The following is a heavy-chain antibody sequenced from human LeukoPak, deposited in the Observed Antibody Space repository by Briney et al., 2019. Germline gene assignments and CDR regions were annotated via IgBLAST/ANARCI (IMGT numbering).Heavy chain of an antibody. J-gene: IGHJ4*02. D-gene: IGHD4-11*01. V-gene: IGHV3-64*01. Sequence: GGSLRLSCAASGFTFSSYAMHWVRQAPGKGLEYVSAISSNGGSTYYANSVKGRFTISRDKSKNTLYLQMGSLRAEDMAVYYCARGNDYSNPFDYWGQGTLVTVSS. CDR2: ISSNGGST. CDR3: ARGNDYSNPFDY. CDR1: GFTFSSYA.